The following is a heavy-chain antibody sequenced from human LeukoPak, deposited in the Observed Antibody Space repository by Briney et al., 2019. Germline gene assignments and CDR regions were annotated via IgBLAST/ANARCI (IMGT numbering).Heavy chain of an antibody. CDR3: ARSRGDSTGWYTFDY. CDR2: IYYRGST. CDR1: GGSISSSSYY. Sequence: SETLSLTCTVSGGSISSSSYYWGWIRQPPGKGLEWIGYIYYRGSTNYNPSLKSRVTISLDTSNNQFSLKLTSVTAADTAVYYCARSRGDSTGWYTFDYWGQGTLVTVSS. D-gene: IGHD6-19*01. J-gene: IGHJ4*02. V-gene: IGHV4-61*05.